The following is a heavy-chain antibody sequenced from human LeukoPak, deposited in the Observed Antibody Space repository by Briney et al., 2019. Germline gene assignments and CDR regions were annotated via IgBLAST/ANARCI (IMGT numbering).Heavy chain of an antibody. J-gene: IGHJ4*02. CDR1: GFTFSSYA. V-gene: IGHV3-23*01. CDR3: AKSLGYCSSTSCYNFVYFDY. D-gene: IGHD2-2*02. CDR2: ISGSSGST. Sequence: GGSLRLSCAASGFTFSSYAMSWVRQAPGKELEWVSAISGSSGSTYYADSVKGRFTISRDNSKNTLYLQMNSLRAEDTAVYYCAKSLGYCSSTSCYNFVYFDYWGQGTLVTVSS.